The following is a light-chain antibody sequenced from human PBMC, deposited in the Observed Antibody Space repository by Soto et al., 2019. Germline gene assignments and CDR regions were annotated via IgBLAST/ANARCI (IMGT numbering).Light chain of an antibody. CDR3: MQALQIPWT. CDR2: LGS. J-gene: IGKJ1*01. V-gene: IGKV2-28*01. CDR1: QSLLYSNGYNY. Sequence: DIVMTQSPLSLPVTPGEPASISCRSSQSLLYSNGYNYLDWYLQKPGQSPQLLIYLGSNRASGVPDRFSGSGSGTDFTLKISRVEAADVGVYYCMQALQIPWTFGQGTKVEIK.